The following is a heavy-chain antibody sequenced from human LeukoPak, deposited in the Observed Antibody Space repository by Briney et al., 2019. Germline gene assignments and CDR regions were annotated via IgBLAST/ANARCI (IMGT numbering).Heavy chain of an antibody. J-gene: IGHJ4*02. Sequence: PGGSLRLSCTASGFTFSNYWMHWVRQAPGKGLVWVSRINSDGSSTTYADSVKGRFTISRDNAKNTLYLQMNSLRAEDTAVYYCARDRSIGASIAVAGTPLFWGQGPLVTVSS. V-gene: IGHV3-74*01. CDR1: GFTFSNYW. D-gene: IGHD6-19*01. CDR2: INSDGSST. CDR3: ARDRSIGASIAVAGTPLF.